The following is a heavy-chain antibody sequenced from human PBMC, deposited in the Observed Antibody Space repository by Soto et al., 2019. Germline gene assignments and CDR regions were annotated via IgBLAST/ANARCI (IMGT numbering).Heavy chain of an antibody. CDR2: INSDGSST. D-gene: IGHD6-6*01. Sequence: GGSLRLSCAASGFTFSSYWMHWVRQAPGQGLVWVSRINSDGSSTSYADSVKGRFTISRDNAKNTLYLQMNSLRAEDTAVYYCARAIEYSSSSVHYYYGMDVWGQGTTVTVSS. J-gene: IGHJ6*02. V-gene: IGHV3-74*01. CDR1: GFTFSSYW. CDR3: ARAIEYSSSSVHYYYGMDV.